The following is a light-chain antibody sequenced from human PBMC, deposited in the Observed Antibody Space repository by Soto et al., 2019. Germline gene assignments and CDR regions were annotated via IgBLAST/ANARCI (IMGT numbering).Light chain of an antibody. CDR1: QSISSW. CDR2: DAS. CDR3: QQYNSYPIT. V-gene: IGKV1-5*01. J-gene: IGKJ5*01. Sequence: DIQLTQSPSSLSASVGDRVTITCRASQSISSWLDWYQQKPGKAPKLLIYDASSLERGVPSRFSGSGSGTEFTLTISSLQPDDFATYYCQQYNSYPITFGQGTRLEIK.